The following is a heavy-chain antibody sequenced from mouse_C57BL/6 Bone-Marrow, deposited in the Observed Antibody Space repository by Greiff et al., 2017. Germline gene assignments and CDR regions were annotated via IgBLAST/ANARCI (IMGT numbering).Heavy chain of an antibody. CDR1: GYAFSSSW. CDR2: IYPGDGDT. D-gene: IGHD3-2*02. J-gene: IGHJ4*01. V-gene: IGHV1-82*01. Sequence: VKLQESGPELVKPGASVKISCKASGYAFSSSWMNWVKQRPGKGLEWIGRIYPGDGDTNYNGKFKGKATLTADKSSSTAYMQLSSLTSEDSAVYFCARWAAHGAMDYWGQGTSVTVSS. CDR3: ARWAAHGAMDY.